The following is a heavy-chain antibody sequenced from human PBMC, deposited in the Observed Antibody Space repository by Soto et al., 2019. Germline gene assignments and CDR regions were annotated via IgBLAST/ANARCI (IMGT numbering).Heavy chain of an antibody. Sequence: QVQLVESGGGLVKPGGSLRLSCAASGFTFSDYYMSWIRQAPGKGLEWVSYISGSGSTIYYADSVKGRFTISRHNAKNSLHLQMNSLRAEDTAVYYCASGVAASHFYYYYMGVWGKGTTVTVSS. CDR2: ISGSGSTI. J-gene: IGHJ6*03. D-gene: IGHD2-15*01. CDR1: GFTFSDYY. CDR3: ASGVAASHFYYYYMGV. V-gene: IGHV3-11*01.